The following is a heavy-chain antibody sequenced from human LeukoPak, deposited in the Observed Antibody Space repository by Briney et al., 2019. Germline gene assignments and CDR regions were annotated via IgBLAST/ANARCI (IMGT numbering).Heavy chain of an antibody. V-gene: IGHV1-2*02. J-gene: IGHJ4*02. D-gene: IGHD1-1*01. CDR2: INPNSGGT. Sequence: VASVKVSCKASGYTFTGYYMHWVRQAPGQGLEWMGWINPNSGGTNYAQKFQGRVTMTRDTSISTAYMELSRLRSDDTAVYYCARVHWNDLPPDDYWGQGTLVTVSS. CDR3: ARVHWNDLPPDDY. CDR1: GYTFTGYY.